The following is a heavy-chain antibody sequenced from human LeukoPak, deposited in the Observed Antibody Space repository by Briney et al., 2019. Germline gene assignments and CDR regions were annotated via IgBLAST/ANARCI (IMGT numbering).Heavy chain of an antibody. CDR2: IRYDGSNK. V-gene: IGHV3-33*01. J-gene: IGHJ6*02. CDR1: GFILSSFG. CDR3: TRDRDGMDV. Sequence: PGRSLRLSCAASGFILSSFGMHWVRQAPGKGLEWVALIRYDGSNKYYVDSVKGRFTISRDNSKNTLYLQMNSLRAEDMAVYYCTRDRDGMDVWGQGTTVTVSS.